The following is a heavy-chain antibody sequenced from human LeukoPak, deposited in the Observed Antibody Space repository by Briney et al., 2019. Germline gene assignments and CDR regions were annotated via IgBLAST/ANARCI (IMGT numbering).Heavy chain of an antibody. D-gene: IGHD3-22*01. CDR3: ARDRYYDSSGYTN. CDR2: ISSPGGNT. Sequence: GGSLRLSCTSSGFILSSFAMSWVRQAPGKGLEWVSSISSPGGNTYYADSVKGRFTISRDNAKNSLYLQMNSLRAEDTAVYYCARDRYYDSSGYTNWGQGTLVTVSS. J-gene: IGHJ4*02. CDR1: GFILSSFA. V-gene: IGHV3-23*01.